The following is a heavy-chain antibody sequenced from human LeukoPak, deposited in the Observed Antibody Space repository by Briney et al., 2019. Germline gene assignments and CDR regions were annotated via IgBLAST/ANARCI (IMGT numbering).Heavy chain of an antibody. CDR1: GGSISSYY. D-gene: IGHD6-13*01. CDR3: AGTKVAAAGIYFDY. Sequence: SETLSLTCTVSGGSISSYYWSWIRQPPGKGLEWIGYIYYSGSTNYNPSLKSRVTISVDTSKNQFSLKLSSVTAADTAVYYCAGTKVAAAGIYFDYWGQGTLVTVSS. CDR2: IYYSGST. V-gene: IGHV4-59*08. J-gene: IGHJ4*02.